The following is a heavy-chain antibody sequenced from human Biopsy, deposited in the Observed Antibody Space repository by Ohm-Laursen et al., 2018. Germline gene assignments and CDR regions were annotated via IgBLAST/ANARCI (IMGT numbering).Heavy chain of an antibody. CDR2: ISYSGST. CDR3: AKHGSGWTGDDALHI. D-gene: IGHD6-19*01. CDR1: GGSISGSS. V-gene: IGHV4-59*08. J-gene: IGHJ3*02. Sequence: SETLSLTCTVSGGSISGSSWSWIRQAPGRGLEWVGYISYSGSTSNNPSLKSRITISVDRSKKQISLKVTSVTAADTAVYYCAKHGSGWTGDDALHIWGQGTMVTVSS.